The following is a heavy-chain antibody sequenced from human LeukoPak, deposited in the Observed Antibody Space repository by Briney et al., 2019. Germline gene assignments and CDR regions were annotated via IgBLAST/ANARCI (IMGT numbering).Heavy chain of an antibody. Sequence: PSETLSLTCSVSSGSISGSYWNWIRQPPGKGLEYIGYISYTGSTNYNPSLKSRVTISVDKSKNQFSLKLSSVTAADTAVYYCARAWRGYYDSSGYYYTNFDYWGQGTLVTVSS. D-gene: IGHD3-22*01. CDR1: SGSISGSY. CDR3: ARAWRGYYDSSGYYYTNFDY. J-gene: IGHJ4*02. V-gene: IGHV4-59*12. CDR2: ISYTGST.